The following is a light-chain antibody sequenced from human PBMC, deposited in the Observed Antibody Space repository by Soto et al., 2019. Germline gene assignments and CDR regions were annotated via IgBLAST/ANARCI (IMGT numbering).Light chain of an antibody. V-gene: IGKV3-11*01. J-gene: IGKJ1*01. CDR2: DVY. Sequence: DIVLTQSPATVSLSPGERATLSCRASQNVGNWLAWYQRKVGQAPRLLIYDVYNRATGIPARFSGSGSGPDFKLDISSLEPEDFAVYSCAQRHWPWTVGPGTKVEIK. CDR3: AQRHWPWT. CDR1: QNVGNW.